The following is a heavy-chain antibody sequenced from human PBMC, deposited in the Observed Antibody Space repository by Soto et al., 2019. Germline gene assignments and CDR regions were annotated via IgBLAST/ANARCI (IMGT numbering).Heavy chain of an antibody. D-gene: IGHD3-3*01. CDR3: AKGGRFPEARYYFLDV. J-gene: IGHJ6*03. CDR2: IYYSGST. CDR1: GGSISSSSYY. V-gene: IGHV4-39*07. Sequence: SETLSLTCTVSGGSISSSSYYWGWIRQPPGKGLEWIGSIYYSGSTYYNPSLKSRVTMSVDTSKNQFSLKLRSVTAADTGVYYCAKGGRFPEARYYFLDVWGNGTTVTVSS.